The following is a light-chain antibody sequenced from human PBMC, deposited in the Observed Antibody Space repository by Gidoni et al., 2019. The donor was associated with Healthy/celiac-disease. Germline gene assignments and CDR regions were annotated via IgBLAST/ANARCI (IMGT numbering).Light chain of an antibody. CDR2: GTN. J-gene: IGLJ3*02. CDR1: SLRSYY. CDR3: NSRDSSGNHLV. V-gene: IGLV3-19*01. Sequence: SSELTKDPAVSVALGQTVSITRQGDSLRSYYESCYQQKPGQAPVLVVYGTNNRPSGSPDRFSGSSSGNTSSLAITGAQSEDDADYYCNSRDSSGNHLVFVGGTKLTVL.